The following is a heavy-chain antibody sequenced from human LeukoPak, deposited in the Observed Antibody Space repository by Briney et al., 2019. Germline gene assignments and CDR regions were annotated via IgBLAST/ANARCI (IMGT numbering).Heavy chain of an antibody. CDR1: GGSISSSSYY. J-gene: IGHJ5*02. Sequence: PSETLSLTCTVSGGSISSSSYYWGWIRQPPGKGLEWIGSIYYSGSTYYNPSLKSRVTISVDTSKNQFSLKLSSVTAADTAVYYCARSLRVATMMAGRTGVWFDPWGQGTLVTVSS. V-gene: IGHV4-39*01. CDR3: ARSLRVATMMAGRTGVWFDP. D-gene: IGHD5-12*01. CDR2: IYYSGST.